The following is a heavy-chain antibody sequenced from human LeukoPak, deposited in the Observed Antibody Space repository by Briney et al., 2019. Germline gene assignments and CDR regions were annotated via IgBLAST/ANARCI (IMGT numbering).Heavy chain of an antibody. CDR3: AKSRGGLRESDY. Sequence: GGSLRLSCAASGFTFSSYAMSWVRQAPGKGLEWVSAISGSGGSTYYADSVKGRFTISRDKSKNTLYLQMNSLRAEDTAVYYCAKSRGGLRESDYWGQGTLVTVSS. CDR1: GFTFSSYA. J-gene: IGHJ4*02. D-gene: IGHD3-10*01. V-gene: IGHV3-23*01. CDR2: ISGSGGST.